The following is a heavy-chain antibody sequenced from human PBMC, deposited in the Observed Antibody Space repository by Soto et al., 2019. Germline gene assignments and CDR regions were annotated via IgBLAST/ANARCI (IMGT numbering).Heavy chain of an antibody. J-gene: IGHJ4*02. V-gene: IGHV4-31*03. CDR3: ARGRYDLYGDYYFDY. D-gene: IGHD4-17*01. Sequence: KASETLSLTCTVSGGSISSGCYYWSWIRQHPGKGLEWIGYIYYSGSTYYNPSLKSRVTISVDTSKNQFSLKLSSVTAADTAVYYCARGRYDLYGDYYFDYWGQGTLVTVSS. CDR1: GGSISSGCYY. CDR2: IYYSGST.